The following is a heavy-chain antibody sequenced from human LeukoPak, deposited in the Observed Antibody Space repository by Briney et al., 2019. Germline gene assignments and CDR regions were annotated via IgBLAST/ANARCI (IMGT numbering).Heavy chain of an antibody. Sequence: PETLSLTCTVSGGSFSSHYWSWIRQPPGEGLEWIGYISYIGSTNYNPSLKSRVTISVDTSKNQFSLKLSSVTAADTAVYYCARDPTTVTKGLDIWGQGTMVTVSS. V-gene: IGHV4-59*11. CDR1: GGSFSSHY. CDR3: ARDPTTVTKGLDI. J-gene: IGHJ3*02. CDR2: ISYIGST. D-gene: IGHD4-17*01.